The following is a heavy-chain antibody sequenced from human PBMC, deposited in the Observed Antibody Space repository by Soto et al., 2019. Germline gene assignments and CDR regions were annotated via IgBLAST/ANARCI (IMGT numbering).Heavy chain of an antibody. J-gene: IGHJ6*02. CDR3: ATLARYRSSWYGANYYGMDV. D-gene: IGHD6-13*01. V-gene: IGHV4-31*02. CDR1: GGCISSGAYD. Sequence: TLPVTGTVSGGCISSGAYDWSWIRQHPGKGLEWIGYIYYSGSTYYNQSLKSRVRISVDTSKNQVCLKLSSVTAAATAVYYWATLARYRSSWYGANYYGMDVWGQGTTVTVSS. CDR2: IYYSGST.